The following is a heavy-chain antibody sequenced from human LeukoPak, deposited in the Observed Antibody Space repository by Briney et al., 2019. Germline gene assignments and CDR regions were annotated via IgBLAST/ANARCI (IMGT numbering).Heavy chain of an antibody. CDR1: GGSISSSSYY. Sequence: PSETLSLTCTVSGGSISSSSYYWGWIRQPPGKGLEWIGSNYYSGSTYYNPSLKSRVTISVDTSKNQFSLKLSSVTAADTAVCYCARSARARLLDYWGQGTLVTVSS. CDR3: ARSARARLLDY. CDR2: NYYSGST. J-gene: IGHJ4*02. D-gene: IGHD2/OR15-2a*01. V-gene: IGHV4-39*01.